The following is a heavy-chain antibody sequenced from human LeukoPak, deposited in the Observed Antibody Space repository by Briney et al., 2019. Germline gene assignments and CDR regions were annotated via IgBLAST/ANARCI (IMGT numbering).Heavy chain of an antibody. D-gene: IGHD6-19*01. CDR1: GFTFSSYA. CDR3: AKEGAYSSGWSYYFDY. J-gene: IGHJ4*02. V-gene: IGHV3-30*18. Sequence: GGSLRLSCAASGFTFSSYAMSWVRQAPGKGLEWVAVMSYEGTKKNYADSVKGRFTISRDNSKNTLYLQMKSLRAEDTAVYYCAKEGAYSSGWSYYFDYWGQGTLVTVSS. CDR2: MSYEGTKK.